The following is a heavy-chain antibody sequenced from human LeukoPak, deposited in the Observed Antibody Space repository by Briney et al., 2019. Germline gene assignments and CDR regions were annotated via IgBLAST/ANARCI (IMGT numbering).Heavy chain of an antibody. D-gene: IGHD6-13*01. CDR1: GFTFSSYP. Sequence: PGGSLRLSCAASGFTFSSYPMSWVRQAPGRGLGGVSAISGSGGSTYYADSVKGRFTISRDNSKNTLYLQMNSLRAEDTAVYYCAKDRAAGLAGYFDYWGQGTLVTVSS. V-gene: IGHV3-23*01. CDR2: ISGSGGST. CDR3: AKDRAAGLAGYFDY. J-gene: IGHJ4*02.